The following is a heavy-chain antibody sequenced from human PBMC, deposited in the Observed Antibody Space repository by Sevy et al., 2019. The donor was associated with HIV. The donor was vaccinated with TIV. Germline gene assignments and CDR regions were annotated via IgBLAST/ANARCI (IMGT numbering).Heavy chain of an antibody. CDR3: ARKGEALSPYYGMDV. V-gene: IGHV1-2*02. CDR2: INANGGGT. CDR1: GYTFTDYY. Sequence: ASVKVSCKASGYTFTDYYIHWVRQAPGQGLEWMGWINANGGGTHFAQKFQGRVTMTRDLSISTAYMDLRRLTSDDTAVYYCARKGEALSPYYGMDVWGLGTTVTVSS. J-gene: IGHJ6*02. D-gene: IGHD3-16*01.